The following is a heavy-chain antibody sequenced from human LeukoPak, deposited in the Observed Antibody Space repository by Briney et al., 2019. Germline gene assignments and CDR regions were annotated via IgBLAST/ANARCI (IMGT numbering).Heavy chain of an antibody. D-gene: IGHD2-15*01. CDR1: GGSISSYS. CDR3: ATHPPKLCTGGSCSDY. V-gene: IGHV4-59*01. J-gene: IGHJ4*02. CDR2: IYYSGST. Sequence: SETLSLTCTVSGGSISSYSWSWIRQPPGKGLEWIGYIYYSGSTNYNPSLKSRVTISIDTSKNQFSLKLSSVTAAATAVYYCATHPPKLCTGGSCSDYWGQGTLVTVSS.